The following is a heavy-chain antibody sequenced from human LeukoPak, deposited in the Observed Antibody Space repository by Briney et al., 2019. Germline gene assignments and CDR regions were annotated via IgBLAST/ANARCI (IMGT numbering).Heavy chain of an antibody. CDR1: GFTFSSYS. Sequence: GGSLRLSCAASGFTFSSYSMNWVRQAPGKGLEGVSYISSSSSTISYADSVKGRFTISRDNAKNSLSLQMNSLRDEDTAVYYCARARGSYLDSWGQGTLVTVSS. D-gene: IGHD1-26*01. CDR2: ISSSSSTI. CDR3: ARARGSYLDS. V-gene: IGHV3-48*02. J-gene: IGHJ4*02.